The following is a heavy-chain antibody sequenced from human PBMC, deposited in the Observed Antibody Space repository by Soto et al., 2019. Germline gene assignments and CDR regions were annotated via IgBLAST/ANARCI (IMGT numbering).Heavy chain of an antibody. V-gene: IGHV1-3*01. J-gene: IGHJ4*02. CDR3: ARDKYYYDRSGYSYYFDY. CDR2: INAGNGNT. D-gene: IGHD3-22*01. Sequence: VASVKVSCKASGYTFTSYAMHWVRQAPGQRLEWMGWINAGNGNTKYSQKFQGRVTITRDTSASTAYMELSSLRSEDTAVYYCARDKYYYDRSGYSYYFDYWGQGTLVTVSS. CDR1: GYTFTSYA.